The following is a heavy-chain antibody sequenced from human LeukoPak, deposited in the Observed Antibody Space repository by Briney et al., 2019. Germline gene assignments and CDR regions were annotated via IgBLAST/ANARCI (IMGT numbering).Heavy chain of an antibody. J-gene: IGHJ4*02. V-gene: IGHV4-59*01. CDR2: IYYSGST. CDR1: GGSISSYY. D-gene: IGHD4-17*01. CDR3: ARSREDYGDYYFDY. Sequence: SETLSITCTVSGGSISSYYWSWIRQPPGKGLEWIGYIYYSGSTNYNPSLKSRVTISVDTSKNQFSLKLSSVTAADTAVYYCARSREDYGDYYFDYWGQGTLVTVSS.